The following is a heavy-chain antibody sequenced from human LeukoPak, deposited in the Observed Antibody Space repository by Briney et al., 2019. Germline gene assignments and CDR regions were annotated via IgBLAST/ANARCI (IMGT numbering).Heavy chain of an antibody. D-gene: IGHD3-10*01. CDR1: GYTFTSYD. CDR2: MNPNSGNT. J-gene: IGHJ5*02. Sequence: ASVKVSCKASGYTFTSYDINWVRQATGQGLEWMGWMNPNSGNTGYAQKLQGRVTMTTDTSTSTAYMELRSLRSDDTAVYYCARGGEWFGELTTDWFDPWGQGTLVTVSS. CDR3: ARGGEWFGELTTDWFDP. V-gene: IGHV1-8*02.